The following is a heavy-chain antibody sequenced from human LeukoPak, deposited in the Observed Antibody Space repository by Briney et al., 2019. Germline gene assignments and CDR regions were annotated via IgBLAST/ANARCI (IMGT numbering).Heavy chain of an antibody. V-gene: IGHV4-59*01. CDR1: GGSIDSYY. CDR3: ARPYTSGYRGAFDI. J-gene: IGHJ3*02. D-gene: IGHD6-19*01. Sequence: SETLSLTCTVSGGSIDSYYWSWVRRFPGKGLEWMGYIYYTGSTNYNPSLKSRVTISVDTSKNQFSLRLSSVTAADTAVYYCARPYTSGYRGAFDIWGQGTMVTVSS. CDR2: IYYTGST.